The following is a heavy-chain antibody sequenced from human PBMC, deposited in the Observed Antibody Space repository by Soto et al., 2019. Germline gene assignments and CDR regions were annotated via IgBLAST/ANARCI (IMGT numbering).Heavy chain of an antibody. Sequence: ASVKVSCKASGYTFTSYGISWVQQAPEQGLEWMGWISAYNGNTNYAQKLQGRVTMTTDTSTSTAYMELRSLRSDDTAVYYCARDKMRVTTSHYYYGMDVWGQGTTVTVSS. V-gene: IGHV1-18*01. CDR1: GYTFTSYG. CDR3: ARDKMRVTTSHYYYGMDV. J-gene: IGHJ6*02. CDR2: ISAYNGNT. D-gene: IGHD4-4*01.